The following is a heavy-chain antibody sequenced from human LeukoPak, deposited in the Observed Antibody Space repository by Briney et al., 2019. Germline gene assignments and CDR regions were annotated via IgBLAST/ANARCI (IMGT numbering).Heavy chain of an antibody. CDR2: IKQDGSQK. CDR1: GFTFSTYW. Sequence: PGGSLRLSCAASGFTFSTYWMSWVRQAPGKGLEWVANIKQDGSQKYYVDSVKGRFTISRDNAKNSLYLQMNSLRAEDTAVYYCARETPDSSGWDWGQGTLVTVSS. J-gene: IGHJ4*02. V-gene: IGHV3-7*01. CDR3: ARETPDSSGWD. D-gene: IGHD6-19*01.